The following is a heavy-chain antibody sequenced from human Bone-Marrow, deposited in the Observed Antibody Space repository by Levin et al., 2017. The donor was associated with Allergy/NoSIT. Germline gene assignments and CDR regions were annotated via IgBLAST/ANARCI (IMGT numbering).Heavy chain of an antibody. CDR1: GFTFSSYA. D-gene: IGHD3-10*01. Sequence: PGGSLRLSCAASGFTFSSYAMSWVRQAPGKGLEWVSAISGSGGSTYYADSVKGRFTISRDNSKNTLYLQMNSLRAEDTAVYYCAKGFREGIRLYDYYGMDGWGQGTTVTVSS. CDR2: ISGSGGST. CDR3: AKGFREGIRLYDYYGMDG. J-gene: IGHJ6*02. V-gene: IGHV3-23*01.